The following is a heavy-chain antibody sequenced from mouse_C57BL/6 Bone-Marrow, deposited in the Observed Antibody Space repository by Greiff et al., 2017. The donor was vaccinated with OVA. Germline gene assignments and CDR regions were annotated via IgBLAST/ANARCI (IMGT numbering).Heavy chain of an antibody. CDR1: GYTFTSYW. Sequence: VQLQQPGAELVKPGASVKLSCKASGYTFTSYWMQWVKQRPGQGLEWIGEIDPSDSYTNYNQKFKGKATLTVDTSSSTAYMQLSSLTSEDSAVYYCARPYDYDWYFDVWGTGTTVTVSS. D-gene: IGHD2-4*01. J-gene: IGHJ1*03. CDR2: IDPSDSYT. V-gene: IGHV1-50*01. CDR3: ARPYDYDWYFDV.